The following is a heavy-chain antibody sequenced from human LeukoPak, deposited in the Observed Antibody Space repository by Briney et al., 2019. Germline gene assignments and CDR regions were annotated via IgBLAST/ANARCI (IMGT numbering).Heavy chain of an antibody. V-gene: IGHV4-34*01. CDR1: GGTFSGYY. Sequence: PSETLSLTCAAYGGTFSGYYWNWIRQPPGKGLEWIGEINHSGSTNYNPSLKNRVTISVDTSKNQFSLKLRSVTAADSAVYYCARRVGYYDFWSGYYTGNFDYWGQGTLVTGSS. D-gene: IGHD3-3*01. CDR3: ARRVGYYDFWSGYYTGNFDY. J-gene: IGHJ4*02. CDR2: INHSGST.